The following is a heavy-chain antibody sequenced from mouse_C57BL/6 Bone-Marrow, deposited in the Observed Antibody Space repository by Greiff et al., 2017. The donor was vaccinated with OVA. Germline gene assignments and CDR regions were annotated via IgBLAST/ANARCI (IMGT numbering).Heavy chain of an antibody. CDR3: TSYGNFDY. CDR1: GFNIKDDY. Sequence: VQLQQSGAELVRPGASVQLSCTASGFNIKDDYMHWVKQRPEQGLEWIGWIDPENGDTEYASKFQGKATITADTSSNTASLQLSSLTSEDTAVYYRTSYGNFDYWGQGTTLTVSS. CDR2: IDPENGDT. V-gene: IGHV14-4*01. J-gene: IGHJ2*01. D-gene: IGHD2-1*01.